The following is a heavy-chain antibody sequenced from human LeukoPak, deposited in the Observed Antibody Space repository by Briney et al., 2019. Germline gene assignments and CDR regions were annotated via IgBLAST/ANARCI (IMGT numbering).Heavy chain of an antibody. J-gene: IGHJ4*02. CDR3: AREEGPFDY. CDR2: ISSSGNTK. CDR1: GFTFSDFY. Sequence: GGSLRLSCAASGFTFSDFYMSWIRQAPGKGLEWVSYISSSGNTKYYADSVKGRFTISRDNSKNTLYLQMNSLRAEDTAVYYCAREEGPFDYWGQGTLVTVSS. V-gene: IGHV3-11*04.